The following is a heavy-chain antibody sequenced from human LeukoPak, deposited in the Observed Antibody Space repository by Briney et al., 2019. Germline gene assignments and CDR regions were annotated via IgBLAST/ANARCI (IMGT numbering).Heavy chain of an antibody. D-gene: IGHD3-10*01. CDR3: ARRRYYYGSGSYTAWDY. V-gene: IGHV4-39*07. CDR1: GGSISSSSYY. CDR2: IYYSGST. Sequence: SETLSLTCTVSGGSISSSSYYWGWIRQPPGKGLEWIGSIYYSGSTYYNPSLKSRVTISVDTSKNQFSLKLSSVTAADTAVYYCARRRYYYGSGSYTAWDYWGQGTLVTVSS. J-gene: IGHJ4*02.